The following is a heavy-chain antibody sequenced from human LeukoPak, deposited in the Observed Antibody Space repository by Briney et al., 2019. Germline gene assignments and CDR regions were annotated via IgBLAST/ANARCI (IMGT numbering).Heavy chain of an antibody. Sequence: KPSETLSLTCTVSGYSISSGYYWGWIRQPPGKGLEWIGSIYHSGSTYYNPSLKSRVTISVDTSKNQSSLKLSSVTAADTAVYYCARDGPMIVVVPAARFTDPWGQGTLVTVSS. CDR1: GYSISSGYY. V-gene: IGHV4-38-2*02. CDR3: ARDGPMIVVVPAARFTDP. D-gene: IGHD2-2*01. J-gene: IGHJ5*02. CDR2: IYHSGST.